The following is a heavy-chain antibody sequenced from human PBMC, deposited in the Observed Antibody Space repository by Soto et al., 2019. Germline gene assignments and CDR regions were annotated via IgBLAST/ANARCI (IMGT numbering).Heavy chain of an antibody. J-gene: IGHJ5*02. D-gene: IGHD6-19*01. Sequence: PSETLSLTSSLTGGATCGYYCSWIRHPPEKALEWIGYVSYRRSTDYHPSPNIRVSISIYAPKHHFSLKRISVTAADTAVYYCARHGSDSGWFFFDPWGQGALVTVSS. CDR3: ARHGSDSGWFFFDP. CDR2: VSYRRST. V-gene: IGHV4-59*08. CDR1: GGATCGYY.